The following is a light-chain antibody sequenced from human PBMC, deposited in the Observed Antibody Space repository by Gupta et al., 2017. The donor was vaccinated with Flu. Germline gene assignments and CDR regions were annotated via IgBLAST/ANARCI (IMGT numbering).Light chain of an antibody. CDR2: RDD. J-gene: IGLJ1*01. V-gene: IGLV1-47*01. CDR1: TSNIASNY. Sequence: QSVLTQPPSASGTPGQRVTISCSGSTSNIASNYVYWYQQFAGTAPKLLMYRDDPRPSGVPDRFSGSKSGTSASLAISGLRSEDEADYYCSAWDDSLSGYVFGSGTKVTVL. CDR3: SAWDDSLSGYV.